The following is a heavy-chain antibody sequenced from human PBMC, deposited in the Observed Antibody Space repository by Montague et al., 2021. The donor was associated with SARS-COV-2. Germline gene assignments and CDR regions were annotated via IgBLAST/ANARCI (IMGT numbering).Heavy chain of an antibody. CDR2: IKQDASEK. D-gene: IGHD3-10*01. V-gene: IGHV3-7*01. CDR3: ARASIYYGMDV. J-gene: IGHJ6*02. CDR1: GFAFRSYW. Sequence: SLRLSCAASGFAFRSYWVTWVRLGPGKGLELVANIKQDASEKYYVDSVKGRFTISRDNAKNSLYLQMNSLRAEDTAVYYCARASIYYGMDVWGQGTTVAVSS.